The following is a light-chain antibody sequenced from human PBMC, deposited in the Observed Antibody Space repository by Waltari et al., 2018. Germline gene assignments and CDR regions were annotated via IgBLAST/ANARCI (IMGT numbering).Light chain of an antibody. CDR2: GAS. CDR3: QQYGSSPMYT. V-gene: IGKV3-20*01. J-gene: IGKJ2*01. Sequence: EIVLTQSPGTLSLSPGERATLSCRASQSVSSSYLAWYQQKPGQDPRLLVYGASSRATGIPDRFSGSGSGTDFTLTISRLEPEDFAVYYCQQYGSSPMYTFGQGTNLEIK. CDR1: QSVSSSY.